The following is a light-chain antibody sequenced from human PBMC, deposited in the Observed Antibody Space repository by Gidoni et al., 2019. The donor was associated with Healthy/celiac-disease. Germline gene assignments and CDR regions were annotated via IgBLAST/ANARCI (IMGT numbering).Light chain of an antibody. V-gene: IGKV3-11*01. CDR2: DAS. Sequence: EIVLTQPPATLSLSPGERATLSCRASQSVSSYLAWYQQKPGQAPRLLIYDASNRATGIPARFSGSGSGTDFTLTISSLEPEDFAVYYCQQRSNWVTFGPGTKVDIK. CDR1: QSVSSY. CDR3: QQRSNWVT. J-gene: IGKJ3*01.